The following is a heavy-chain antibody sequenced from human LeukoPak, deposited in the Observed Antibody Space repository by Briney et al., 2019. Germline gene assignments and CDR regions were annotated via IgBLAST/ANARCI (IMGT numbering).Heavy chain of an antibody. CDR1: GGSISSYY. D-gene: IGHD3-3*01. CDR2: IKQDGSEK. V-gene: IGHV3-7*01. Sequence: ETLSLTCTVSGGSISSYYWSWVRQAPGKGLEWVANIKQDGSEKYYVDSVKGRFTISRDNAKNSLYLQMNSLRAEDTAVYYCARTTIFGVVTTDYWGQGTLVTVSS. CDR3: ARTTIFGVVTTDY. J-gene: IGHJ4*02.